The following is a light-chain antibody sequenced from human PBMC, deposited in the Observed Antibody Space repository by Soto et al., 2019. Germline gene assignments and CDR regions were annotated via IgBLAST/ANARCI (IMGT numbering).Light chain of an antibody. CDR3: QTWGTAIHDVV. CDR2: LNSDGSH. J-gene: IGLJ2*01. V-gene: IGLV4-69*01. Sequence: QSVLTQSPSASASLGASVKLTCTLSSGPSTYAIAWHQQQPDKGPRYLMKLNSDGSHSKGDGIPDRFSGSSSGAERHLTISSLQSEDEADYYCQTWGTAIHDVVFGGGTKVTVL. CDR1: SGPSTYA.